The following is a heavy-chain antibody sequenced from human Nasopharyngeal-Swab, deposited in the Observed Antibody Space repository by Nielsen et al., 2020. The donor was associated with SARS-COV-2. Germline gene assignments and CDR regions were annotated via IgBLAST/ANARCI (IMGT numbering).Heavy chain of an antibody. CDR3: AREVALIAAAGAREDWFDP. CDR1: GGSISSGGYY. V-gene: IGHV4-31*03. CDR2: IYYSGST. D-gene: IGHD6-13*01. J-gene: IGHJ5*02. Sequence: SETLSLTCTVSGGSISSGGYYWSWIRQHPGKGLEWIGYIYYSGSTYYNPSLKSRVTISVDTSKNQFSLKLSSVTAADTAVYYCAREVALIAAAGAREDWFDPWGQGTPVTVSS.